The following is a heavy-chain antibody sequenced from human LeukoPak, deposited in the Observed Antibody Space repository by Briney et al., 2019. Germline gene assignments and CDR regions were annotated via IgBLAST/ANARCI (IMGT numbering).Heavy chain of an antibody. CDR1: GGSISSYY. V-gene: IGHV4-59*01. Sequence: PSETLSLTCTVSGGSISSYYWSWIRQPPGKGLEWIGYIYYSGSTNYNPSLKSRVTISVDTSKNQFSLKLSSVTAADTAVYYCAREGDYVWGSSRSFDYWGQGTLVTVSS. J-gene: IGHJ4*02. CDR3: AREGDYVWGSSRSFDY. D-gene: IGHD3-16*01. CDR2: IYYSGST.